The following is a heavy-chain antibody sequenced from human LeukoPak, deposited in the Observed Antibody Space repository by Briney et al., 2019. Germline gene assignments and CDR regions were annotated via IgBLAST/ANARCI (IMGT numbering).Heavy chain of an antibody. J-gene: IGHJ4*02. CDR1: GYSFTSYW. V-gene: IGHV5-51*01. CDR2: IYPGDSDT. CDR3: ARGEGVVPAAIFAPYFDY. D-gene: IGHD2-2*01. Sequence: GESLKISCKGSGYSFTSYWIGWVRQMPGKGLEWMGIIYPGDSDTRYSPSFQGQVTISDDKSISTAYLQWSSLKASDTAMYYCARGEGVVPAAIFAPYFDYWGQGTLVTVSS.